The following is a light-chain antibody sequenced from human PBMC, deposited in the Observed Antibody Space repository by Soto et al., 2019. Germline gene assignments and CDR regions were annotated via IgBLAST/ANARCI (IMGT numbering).Light chain of an antibody. J-gene: IGKJ4*01. CDR2: DAS. Sequence: EMVLTQSPATLSLSPGERATLSCRASQSVSSYLAWYQQKPGQAPRLLIYDASNRATGIPARFSGSGSGTDFPLTISSLEPEDFAVYYCQQRSNWPLTFGGGTKGDIK. CDR1: QSVSSY. CDR3: QQRSNWPLT. V-gene: IGKV3-11*01.